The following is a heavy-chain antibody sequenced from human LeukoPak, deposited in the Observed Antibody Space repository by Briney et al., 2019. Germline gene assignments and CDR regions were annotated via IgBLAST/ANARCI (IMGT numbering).Heavy chain of an antibody. CDR2: IYYSGST. D-gene: IGHD6-13*01. J-gene: IGHJ4*02. V-gene: IGHV4-30-4*08. Sequence: SQTLSFTCTVSGGSISSGDYYWSWIRQPPGKGLEWIGYIYYSGSTYYNPSLKSRVTISVDTSKNQFSLKLSSVTAADTAVYYCAREGSSWPIDYWGQGTLVTVSS. CDR3: AREGSSWPIDY. CDR1: GGSISSGDYY.